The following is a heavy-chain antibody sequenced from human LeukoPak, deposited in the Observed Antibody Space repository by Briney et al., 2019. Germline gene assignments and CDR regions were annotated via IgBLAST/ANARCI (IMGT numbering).Heavy chain of an antibody. CDR3: AREGNDYYYDSSGDDY. CDR1: GFTVSSNY. CDR2: INHSGST. D-gene: IGHD3-22*01. Sequence: PGGSLRLSCAASGFTVSSNYMSWIRQPPGKGLEWIGEINHSGSTNYNPSLKSRVTISVDTSKNQFSLKLSSVTAADTAVYYCAREGNDYYYDSSGDDYWGQGTLVTVSS. J-gene: IGHJ4*02. V-gene: IGHV4-34*01.